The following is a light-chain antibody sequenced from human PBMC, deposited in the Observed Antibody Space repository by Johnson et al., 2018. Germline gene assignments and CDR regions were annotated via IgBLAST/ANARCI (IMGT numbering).Light chain of an antibody. CDR2: ENN. V-gene: IGLV1-51*02. CDR3: GTWDSSLRCGNV. CDR1: SSNIGNNY. Sequence: QSVLTQPPSVSAAPGQKVTISCSGSSSNIGNNYVSWYQQLPGTAPKLLIYENNKRPSGIPDRFSGSKSGTSATLAITALQTGDEADYYCGTWDSSLRCGNVFGTGTKVTVL. J-gene: IGLJ1*01.